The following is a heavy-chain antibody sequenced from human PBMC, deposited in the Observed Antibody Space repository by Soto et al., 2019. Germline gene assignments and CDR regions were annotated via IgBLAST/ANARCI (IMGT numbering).Heavy chain of an antibody. CDR2: INAGNGNT. D-gene: IGHD3-3*01. V-gene: IGHV1-3*01. CDR1: GYTFTSYA. CDR3: ARDGSGYNTYYYYYGMDV. J-gene: IGHJ6*02. Sequence: ASVKVSCKASGYTFTSYAMHWVRQAPGQRLEWMGWINAGNGNTKYSQKFQGRVTITRDTSASTAYMELSSLRSEDTAVYYCARDGSGYNTYYYYYGMDVWGQGTTVTVSS.